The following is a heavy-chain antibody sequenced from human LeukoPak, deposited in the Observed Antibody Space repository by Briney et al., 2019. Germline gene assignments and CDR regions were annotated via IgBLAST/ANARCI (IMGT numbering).Heavy chain of an antibody. Sequence: TSQTLSLTCTVSSGSISSGGYYWSWIRQHPGKGLEWIGYIYYSGSTYYNPSLKSRVTISVDTSKNQFSLKLSSVTAADTAVYYCARDKGWFGELSSWGQGTLVTVSS. CDR2: IYYSGST. V-gene: IGHV4-31*03. CDR1: SGSISSGGYY. J-gene: IGHJ5*02. CDR3: ARDKGWFGELSS. D-gene: IGHD3-10*01.